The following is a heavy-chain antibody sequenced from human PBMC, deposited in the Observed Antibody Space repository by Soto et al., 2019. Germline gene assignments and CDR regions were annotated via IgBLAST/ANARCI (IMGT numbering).Heavy chain of an antibody. V-gene: IGHV1-69*12. CDR1: GGTFSSYA. D-gene: IGHD3-9*01. Sequence: QVQLVQSGAEVKKPGSSVKVSCKASGGTFSSYAISWVRQAPGQGLEWMGGIIPIFGTANYAQKFQGRVTITADESTSTADRELSSMRSEDTAVYYCARHDGSYFDDDAFDIWGQGTMVTVSS. CDR2: IIPIFGTA. J-gene: IGHJ3*02. CDR3: ARHDGSYFDDDAFDI.